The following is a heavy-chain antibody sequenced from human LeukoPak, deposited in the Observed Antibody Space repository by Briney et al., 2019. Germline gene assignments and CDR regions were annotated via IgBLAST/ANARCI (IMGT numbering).Heavy chain of an antibody. CDR1: GGSISSSSYY. Sequence: SETLSLTCTVSGGSISSSSYYWGWIRQPPGKGLEWIGSIYYSGSTYYNPSLKSRVTISVDTSKNQFSLKLSSVTAADTAVYYCARLKTNPPTYYDFWSGYYEYYFDYWGQGTLVTVSS. J-gene: IGHJ4*02. CDR2: IYYSGST. V-gene: IGHV4-39*01. D-gene: IGHD3-3*01. CDR3: ARLKTNPPTYYDFWSGYYEYYFDY.